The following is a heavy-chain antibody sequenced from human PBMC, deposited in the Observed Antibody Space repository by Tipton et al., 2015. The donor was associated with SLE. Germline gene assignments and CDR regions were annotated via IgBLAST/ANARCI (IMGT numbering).Heavy chain of an antibody. CDR2: ISSSGSTI. Sequence: SLRLSCAASGFTFSSYEMNWVRQAPGKGLEWVSYISSSGSTIYYADSVKGRFTISRDNAKNSLYLQMNSLRAEDTAVYYCARDGVGAAKAFDIWVQGTMVPVSS. CDR1: GFTFSSYE. CDR3: ARDGVGAAKAFDI. J-gene: IGHJ3*02. D-gene: IGHD3-3*01. V-gene: IGHV3-48*03.